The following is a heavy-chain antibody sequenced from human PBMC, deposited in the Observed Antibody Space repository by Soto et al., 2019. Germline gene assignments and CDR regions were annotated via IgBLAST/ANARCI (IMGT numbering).Heavy chain of an antibody. CDR2: INAGNGNT. CDR3: ARGDGYYYFDY. J-gene: IGHJ4*02. CDR1: GYTFTSYA. D-gene: IGHD3-22*01. Sequence: QVQLVQSGAEVKKPGASVKVSCKASGYTFTSYAMHWVRQAPGQRLEWMGWINAGNGNTKYSQKFQGRVTITRDTSASTAYMELSSLRSEDTAVYYSARGDGYYYFDYWGQATLVTVSS. V-gene: IGHV1-3*01.